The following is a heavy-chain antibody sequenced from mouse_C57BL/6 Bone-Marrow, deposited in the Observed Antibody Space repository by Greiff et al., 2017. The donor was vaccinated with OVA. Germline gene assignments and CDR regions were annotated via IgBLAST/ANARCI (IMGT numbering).Heavy chain of an antibody. Sequence: DVHLVESGGGLVQPGGSLSLSCAASGFTFTDYYMSWVRQPPGKALEWLGFIRNKANGYTTEYSASVKGRFTISRDNSQSILYLQMNALRAEDSATYYCARLGGYYADAMDYWGQGTSVTVSS. CDR3: ARLGGYYADAMDY. CDR2: IRNKANGYTT. J-gene: IGHJ4*01. CDR1: GFTFTDYY. D-gene: IGHD2-3*01. V-gene: IGHV7-3*01.